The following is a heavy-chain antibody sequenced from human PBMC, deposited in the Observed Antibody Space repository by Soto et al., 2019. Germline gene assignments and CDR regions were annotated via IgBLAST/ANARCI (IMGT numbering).Heavy chain of an antibody. V-gene: IGHV3-23*01. CDR3: ARGGISVKGFAS. D-gene: IGHD3-16*01. CDR2: IGTAGHDT. Sequence: EVQLLESGGGLVQPGGSLRLSCAASGFTFSSFAMSWVRQAPGKGLEWVSAIGTAGHDTYYADSVKGRFTISRDNSRNTLYLQLSGLRVDDTAVYYCARGGISVKGFASWGKATLVTVSS. J-gene: IGHJ4*02. CDR1: GFTFSSFA.